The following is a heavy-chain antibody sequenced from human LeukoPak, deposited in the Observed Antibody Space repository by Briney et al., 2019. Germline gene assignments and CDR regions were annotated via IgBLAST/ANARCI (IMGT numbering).Heavy chain of an antibody. CDR1: GFTFSSYG. V-gene: IGHV3-30*02. D-gene: IGHD6-13*01. Sequence: GGSLRLSCAASGFTFSSYGMHWVRQAPGKGLEWVAFIRYDGSNKYYADSVKGRFTISRDNAKNSLYLQMNSLRAEDTAVYYCATYAAAGDFYYYYYYMDVWGKGTTVTISS. J-gene: IGHJ6*03. CDR2: IRYDGSNK. CDR3: ATYAAAGDFYYYYYYMDV.